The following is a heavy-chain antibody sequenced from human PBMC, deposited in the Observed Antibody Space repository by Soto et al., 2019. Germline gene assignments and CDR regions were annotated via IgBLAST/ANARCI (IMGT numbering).Heavy chain of an antibody. Sequence: DVQLLESGGGLVQPGGSLRLSCAASGFTFNAYAMTWVRQAPGKGLEWVSAIGGSGGNRYYAGSVRGRFTISRDNSKDTVALKLNSPSVEDSAVYYCARVAPLYITSGDHWGQGILVSVSS. V-gene: IGHV3-23*01. D-gene: IGHD2-15*01. CDR1: GFTFNAYA. J-gene: IGHJ4*02. CDR2: IGGSGGNR. CDR3: ARVAPLYITSGDH.